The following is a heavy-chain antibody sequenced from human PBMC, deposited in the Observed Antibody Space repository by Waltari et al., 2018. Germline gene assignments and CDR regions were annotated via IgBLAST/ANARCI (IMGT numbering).Heavy chain of an antibody. Sequence: EVKLVESGGGLGKPGGSLRLSCVASGFFLRKYGMKWVRQGPGKGREWVSSISMSSCYISYADSVRGRFTVSRANAKNAVDLEMTNLRSNDTAFYYWARSRRGDYYDPYSSWGQGTLVTVYS. J-gene: IGHJ5*02. CDR2: ISMSSCYI. V-gene: IGHV3-21*06. D-gene: IGHD3-22*01. CDR3: ARSRRGDYYDPYSS. CDR1: GFFLRKYG.